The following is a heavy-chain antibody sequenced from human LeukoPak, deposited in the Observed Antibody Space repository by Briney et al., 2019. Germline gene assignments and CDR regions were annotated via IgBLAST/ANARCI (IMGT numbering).Heavy chain of an antibody. J-gene: IGHJ1*01. Sequence: GGSRRLSCAASGFTFTSYAMSWVRQAPGKGLEWVSAISGSGGSTYYADSVKGRFTISRDNSKNTLYLQMNSLRAEDTAVYYCAKVDSSWYIGDFQHWGQGTLVTVSS. CDR1: GFTFTSYA. CDR2: ISGSGGST. D-gene: IGHD6-13*01. V-gene: IGHV3-23*01. CDR3: AKVDSSWYIGDFQH.